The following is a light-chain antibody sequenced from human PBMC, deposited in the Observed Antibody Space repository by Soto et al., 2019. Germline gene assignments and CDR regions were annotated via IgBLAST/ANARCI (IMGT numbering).Light chain of an antibody. V-gene: IGKV3D-15*01. CDR1: QSIRNT. J-gene: IGKJ1*01. Sequence: EVVMTQAPGTLSASPGERATLSCRASQSIRNTVAWYQQKPGQPPRLLIRGASTRATGVPARFSGSGFGTEFTLSISSLQSDDFAVYQCQQYEYWPPTFGQGTNVEIK. CDR2: GAS. CDR3: QQYEYWPPT.